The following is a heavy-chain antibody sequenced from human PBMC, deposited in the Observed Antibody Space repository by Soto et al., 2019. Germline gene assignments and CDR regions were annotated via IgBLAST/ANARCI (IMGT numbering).Heavy chain of an antibody. CDR1: GGSISSYY. J-gene: IGHJ4*02. D-gene: IGHD4-17*01. CDR2: IYYSGST. CDR3: ARVRGDYGDYFDY. Sequence: SETLSLTCTVSGGSISSYYWSWIRQPPGKGLEWIGYIYYSGSTNYNPSLKSRVTISVDTSKNQFSLKLSSVTAADTAVYYCARVRGDYGDYFDYWGQGTLVTVSS. V-gene: IGHV4-59*01.